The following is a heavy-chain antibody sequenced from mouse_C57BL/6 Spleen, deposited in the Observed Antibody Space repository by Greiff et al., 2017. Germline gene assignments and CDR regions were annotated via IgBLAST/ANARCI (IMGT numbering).Heavy chain of an antibody. CDR3: ARCGDYYGSSYYFDY. J-gene: IGHJ2*01. Sequence: VQLQQSGPELVKPGASVKIPCKASGYTFTDYNMDWVKQSHGKSLEWIGDINPNNGGTIYNQKFKGKATLTVDKSSSTAYMELRSLTSEDTAVYYCARCGDYYGSSYYFDYWGQGTTLTVSS. CDR1: GYTFTDYN. CDR2: INPNNGGT. V-gene: IGHV1-18*01. D-gene: IGHD1-1*01.